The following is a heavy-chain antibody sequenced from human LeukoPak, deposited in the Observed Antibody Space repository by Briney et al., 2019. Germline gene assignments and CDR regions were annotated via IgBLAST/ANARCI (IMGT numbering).Heavy chain of an antibody. Sequence: PSETLSLTCTVSGGSISSSSYYWGWIRQPPGKGLEWIGSIYYSGSTYYNPSLKSRVTISVDTSKNQFSLKLSSVTAADTAVYYCARDRGYYYNSSGYWLFDYWGQGTLVTVSS. V-gene: IGHV4-39*07. CDR3: ARDRGYYYNSSGYWLFDY. D-gene: IGHD3-22*01. CDR1: GGSISSSSYY. CDR2: IYYSGST. J-gene: IGHJ4*02.